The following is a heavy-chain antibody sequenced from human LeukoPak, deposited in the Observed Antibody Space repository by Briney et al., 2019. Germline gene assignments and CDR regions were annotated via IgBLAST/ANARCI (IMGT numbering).Heavy chain of an antibody. D-gene: IGHD6-19*01. CDR1: GFTFSSYA. V-gene: IGHV3-23*01. CDR3: AKETYSSGWYPYFDY. CDR2: ISGSGGST. J-gene: IGHJ4*02. Sequence: GGSMRLSCVASGFTFSSYAMSWVRQAPGKGLEWVSGISGSGGSTYYADSVKGRFTISRDNSKNTLFLQMNSLRAEDTAVYYCAKETYSSGWYPYFDYWGQGTLVTVSS.